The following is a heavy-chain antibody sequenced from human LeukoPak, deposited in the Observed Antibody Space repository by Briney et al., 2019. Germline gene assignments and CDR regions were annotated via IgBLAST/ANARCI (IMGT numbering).Heavy chain of an antibody. Sequence: SETLSLTSTVSGGSISSYYWSWIRQPAGKGLEWIGRIYTSGSTNYNPSLKSRVTMSVDTSKNQFSLKLSSVTAADTAVYYCARLVVVPAAKSVGYYYMDVWGKGTTVTVSS. CDR1: GGSISSYY. CDR3: ARLVVVPAAKSVGYYYMDV. J-gene: IGHJ6*03. CDR2: IYTSGST. V-gene: IGHV4-4*07. D-gene: IGHD2-2*01.